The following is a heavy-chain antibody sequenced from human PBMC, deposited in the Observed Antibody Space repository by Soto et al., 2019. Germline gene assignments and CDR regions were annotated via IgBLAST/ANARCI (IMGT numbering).Heavy chain of an antibody. D-gene: IGHD2-8*01. CDR3: ARAGYCTSAACYSSPYYFDY. J-gene: IGHJ4*02. Sequence: EVQLLESGGGLVQPGGSLRLSCAASGFTFSSYWMTWVRQAPGKGLEWVANIKQDGSEKYYVDSVKGRFTISRDNAKNSLYLQMNSLRAEDTALYYCARAGYCTSAACYSSPYYFDYCGQGTLVTVSS. V-gene: IGHV3-7*03. CDR1: GFTFSSYW. CDR2: IKQDGSEK.